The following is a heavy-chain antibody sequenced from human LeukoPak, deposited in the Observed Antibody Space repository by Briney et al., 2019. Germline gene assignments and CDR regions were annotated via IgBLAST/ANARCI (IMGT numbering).Heavy chain of an antibody. J-gene: IGHJ4*02. CDR3: ASNSGSYLAFDY. CDR2: IKQDGSEK. D-gene: IGHD1-26*01. Sequence: GGSLRLSCAASGFIFDGYDMNWVRQAPGKGLEWVGNIKQDGSEKYYVDSVKGRFTISRDNSKNSLYLQMNSLRADDTAVYYCASNSGSYLAFDYWGQGTLVTVSS. CDR1: GFIFDGYD. V-gene: IGHV3-7*01.